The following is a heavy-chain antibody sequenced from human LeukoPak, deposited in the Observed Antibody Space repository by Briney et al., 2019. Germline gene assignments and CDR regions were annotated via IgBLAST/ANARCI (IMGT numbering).Heavy chain of an antibody. V-gene: IGHV6-1*01. J-gene: IGHJ4*02. CDR3: ARHYYYDSSGYWPNFDY. CDR2: TYYRSKWYN. CDR1: GDSVSSNSAA. Sequence: SQTLSLTCAISGDSVSSNSAAWNWIRQSPSRGLEWLGRTYYRSKWYNDYAVSVKSRITINPDTSKNQFSLQLNSVTPEDTAVYYCARHYYYDSSGYWPNFDYWGQGTLVTVSS. D-gene: IGHD3-22*01.